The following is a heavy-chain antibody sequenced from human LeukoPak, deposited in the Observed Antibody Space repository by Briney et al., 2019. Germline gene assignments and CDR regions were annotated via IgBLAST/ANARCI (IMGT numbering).Heavy chain of an antibody. Sequence: SETLSLTCAVYGGSFSGYYWSWIRQPPGKGLEWIGEINHSGSTNYNPSLKSRVTISVDTSKNQFSLKLSSVTAADTAVYYCARDLRVLTMVRGVIIHWGQGTLVTVSS. V-gene: IGHV4-34*01. J-gene: IGHJ4*02. CDR2: INHSGST. CDR1: GGSFSGYY. D-gene: IGHD3-10*01. CDR3: ARDLRVLTMVRGVIIH.